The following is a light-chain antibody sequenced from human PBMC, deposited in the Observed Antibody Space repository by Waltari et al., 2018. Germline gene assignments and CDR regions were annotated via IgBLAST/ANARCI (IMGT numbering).Light chain of an antibody. J-gene: IGKJ1*01. CDR3: QQSYSTPQT. Sequence: DIQMTQSPSSLSASVGDRVTITCRASQKITNYLNWYQQKPGKAPKLLIYAASSLRSGVPSRFSGSGSGTDFTLTINSLQPEDFATYYCQQSYSTPQTFGQGTKVEIK. V-gene: IGKV1-39*01. CDR1: QKITNY. CDR2: AAS.